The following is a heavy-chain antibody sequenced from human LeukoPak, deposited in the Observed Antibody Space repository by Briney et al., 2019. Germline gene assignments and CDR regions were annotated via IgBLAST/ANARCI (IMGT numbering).Heavy chain of an antibody. CDR3: ARGNAN. Sequence: SETLSLTCTVSGGSINSYYWSGIRQPPGKGLEWIGYISYSGSTNYNPSLKSRVTISVDTSKNLFFLKLTSVTAADTALYYCARGNANWGQGTLVTVSS. CDR2: ISYSGST. CDR1: GGSINSYY. V-gene: IGHV4-59*01. J-gene: IGHJ4*02.